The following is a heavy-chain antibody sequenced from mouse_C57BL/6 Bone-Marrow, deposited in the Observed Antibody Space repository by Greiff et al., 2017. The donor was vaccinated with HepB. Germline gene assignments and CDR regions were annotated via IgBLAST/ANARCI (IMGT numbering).Heavy chain of an antibody. CDR3: ARSRFYDGYPYYFDC. V-gene: IGHV1-54*01. D-gene: IGHD2-3*01. CDR1: GYAFTNYL. Sequence: VKLLESGAELVRPGTSVKVSCKASGYAFTNYLIEWVKQRPGQGLEWIGVINPGSGGTNYNEKFKGKATLTADKSSSTAYMQLSSLTSEDSAVYFCARSRFYDGYPYYFDCWGQGTTLTVSS. J-gene: IGHJ2*01. CDR2: INPGSGGT.